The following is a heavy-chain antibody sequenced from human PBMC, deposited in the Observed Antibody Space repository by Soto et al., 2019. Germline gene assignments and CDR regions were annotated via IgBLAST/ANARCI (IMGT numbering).Heavy chain of an antibody. J-gene: IGHJ5*02. CDR1: GYSITSGYY. CDR2: IYHSGST. CDR3: ARHAETWLVEENWLDT. D-gene: IGHD6-19*01. Sequence: SETLSLTCAVSGYSITSGYYWAWIRQPPGKGPEWIASIYHSGSTYYSPSLKSRFTISVDKAKKQFCMKPSSVTTADMAVYYCARHAETWLVEENWLDTWGQGTLGT. V-gene: IGHV4-38-2*01.